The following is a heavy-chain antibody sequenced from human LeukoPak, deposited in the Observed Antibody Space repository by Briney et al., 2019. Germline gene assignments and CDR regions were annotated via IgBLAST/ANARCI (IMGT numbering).Heavy chain of an antibody. V-gene: IGHV3-9*03. J-gene: IGHJ2*01. CDR3: AKGSTFEGLIVRYFDL. Sequence: GGSLRLSCAASGFTFDDYAMHWVRQAPGKGLEWVSGISWNSGDIGYADSVKGRFTISRDNAKNSLYLQINSLRPEDMALYYCAKGSTFEGLIVRYFDLWGRGTLVTVSS. CDR2: ISWNSGDI. D-gene: IGHD3-16*02. CDR1: GFTFDDYA.